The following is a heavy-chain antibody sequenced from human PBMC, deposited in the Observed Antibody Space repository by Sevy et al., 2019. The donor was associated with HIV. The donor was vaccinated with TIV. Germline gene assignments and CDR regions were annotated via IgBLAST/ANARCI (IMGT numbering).Heavy chain of an antibody. CDR1: GDSISSYY. Sequence: SETLSLTCTLSGDSISSYYSTWVRQPPGKGLEWIGYLYYSGITNYNPSLKSRVTISIDTSKNQSSLKLSSVTAADTAVYYCARGLAYYFDSWGQGTLVTVSS. J-gene: IGHJ4*02. D-gene: IGHD4-17*01. CDR3: ARGLAYYFDS. CDR2: LYYSGIT. V-gene: IGHV4-59*08.